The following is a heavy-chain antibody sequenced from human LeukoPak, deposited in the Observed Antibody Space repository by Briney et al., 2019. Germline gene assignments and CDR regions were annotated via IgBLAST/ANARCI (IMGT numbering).Heavy chain of an antibody. D-gene: IGHD3-3*01. J-gene: IGHJ6*04. CDR3: ARDRGVATIYGMDV. Sequence: GSSVKVSCKASGGTFSSYAISWVRQAPGQGLEWMGGIIPIFGTANYAQKFQGRVTITADESTSTAYMELSSLRSEDTAVYYYARDRGVATIYGMDVWGKGTTVTVSS. V-gene: IGHV1-69*01. CDR2: IIPIFGTA. CDR1: GGTFSSYA.